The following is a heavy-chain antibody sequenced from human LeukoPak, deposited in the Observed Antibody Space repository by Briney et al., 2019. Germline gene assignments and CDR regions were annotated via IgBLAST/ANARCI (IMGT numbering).Heavy chain of an antibody. CDR1: GFTFSSYE. V-gene: IGHV3-48*03. J-gene: IGHJ4*02. CDR2: ISSSGSTI. D-gene: IGHD6-19*01. Sequence: QPGVSLRLSCAASGFTFSSYEMNWVRQARGKGLEWVSYISSSGSTIYYADSVKGRFHISRENAKNSLYLQMNSLRAEDTAVYYCASSGWYGLYYFDYWGQGTLVTVSS. CDR3: ASSGWYGLYYFDY.